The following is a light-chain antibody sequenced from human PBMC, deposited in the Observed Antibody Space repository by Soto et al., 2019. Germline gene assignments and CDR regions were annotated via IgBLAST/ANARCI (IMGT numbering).Light chain of an antibody. CDR2: LEGSGSY. J-gene: IGLJ3*02. V-gene: IGLV4-60*02. Sequence: QSVLTQSSAASASLGSSVKLTCILSSGHSSYIIAWHQQQPGKAPRYLMKLEGSGSYNKGSGVPDRFSGSSSGADRYLTISNLQFEDEADYYCEAWDSNTNWVFGGGTKLTVL. CDR1: SGHSSYI. CDR3: EAWDSNTNWV.